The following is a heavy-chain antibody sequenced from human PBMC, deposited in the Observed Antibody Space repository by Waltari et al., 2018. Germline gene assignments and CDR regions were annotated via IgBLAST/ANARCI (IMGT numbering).Heavy chain of an antibody. J-gene: IGHJ5*02. CDR2: ISGSGGST. Sequence: EVQLVESGGGLVQPGGSLRLSCAASGFTFSSYAMSWVHQAPGKGLEWVSAISGSGGSTYYADSVKGRFTISRDNSKNTLYLQMNSLRAEDTAVYYCAKDLSLIAAAGTNWFDPWGQGTLVTVSS. D-gene: IGHD6-13*01. V-gene: IGHV3-23*04. CDR1: GFTFSSYA. CDR3: AKDLSLIAAAGTNWFDP.